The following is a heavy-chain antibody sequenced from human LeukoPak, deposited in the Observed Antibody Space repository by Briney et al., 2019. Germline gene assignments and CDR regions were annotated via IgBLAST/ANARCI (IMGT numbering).Heavy chain of an antibody. CDR2: INSDGSST. Sequence: GGSLRLSCAASGFTFSSYWMHWVRQAPGKGLVWVSRINSDGSSTSYADSVKGRFTISRDNAKNTLYLQMNSLRAEDTAVYYCARDLSREGYEVPSSYWGQGTLVTVSS. CDR1: GFTFSSYW. V-gene: IGHV3-74*01. D-gene: IGHD5-24*01. CDR3: ARDLSREGYEVPSSY. J-gene: IGHJ4*02.